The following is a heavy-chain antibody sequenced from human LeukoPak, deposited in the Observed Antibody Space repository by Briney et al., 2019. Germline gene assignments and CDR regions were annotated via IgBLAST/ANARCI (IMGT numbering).Heavy chain of an antibody. CDR2: ISASGSST. Sequence: GGSLILSCSASGFTFSSYAMGWVRQAPGKGLEWVSSISASGSSTYYADSVKGRFTISRDNSKNTLYLQMSSLRAEDTAIYYCAKDLRGYTYGLGYWGQGTLVTVSS. CDR1: GFTFSSYA. V-gene: IGHV3-23*01. J-gene: IGHJ4*02. D-gene: IGHD5-18*01. CDR3: AKDLRGYTYGLGY.